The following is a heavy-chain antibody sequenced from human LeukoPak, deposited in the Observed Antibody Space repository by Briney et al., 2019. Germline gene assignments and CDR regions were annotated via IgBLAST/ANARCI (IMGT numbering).Heavy chain of an antibody. Sequence: GRSLRLSCAASGFTFSSYVMHWVRQAPGKGLEWVAIISYDGSNEYYADSVKGRFTISRDNSKNTLCLQMNSLRAEDTAVYYCARGPSGYHNTGGQGTLVTVSS. V-gene: IGHV3-30*14. CDR2: ISYDGSNE. CDR1: GFTFSSYV. J-gene: IGHJ4*02. D-gene: IGHD5-12*01. CDR3: ARGPSGYHNT.